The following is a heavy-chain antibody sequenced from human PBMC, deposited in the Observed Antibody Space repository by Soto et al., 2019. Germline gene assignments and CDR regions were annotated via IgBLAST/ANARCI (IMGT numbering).Heavy chain of an antibody. V-gene: IGHV4-39*01. D-gene: IGHD3-3*01. Sequence: SETLSLTCTVSGASISSSSSYWGWIRQPPGKGLEWIGSINYSGSTYYNPSLKGRITISVDTSNNQFSLKLSSVTAADTAVYFCAKTGFWSDYRVADYWGQGTLVTVPQ. CDR3: AKTGFWSDYRVADY. CDR1: GASISSSSSY. J-gene: IGHJ4*02. CDR2: INYSGST.